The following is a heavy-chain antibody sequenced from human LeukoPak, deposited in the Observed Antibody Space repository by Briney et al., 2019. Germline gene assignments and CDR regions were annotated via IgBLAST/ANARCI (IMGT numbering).Heavy chain of an antibody. CDR2: VTSTNKI. J-gene: IGHJ3*02. CDR1: GFTFSSHS. D-gene: IGHD3-3*01. V-gene: IGHV3-69-1*01. CDR3: ARAQTLFWEFDGFDI. Sequence: GGSLRLSCVASGFTFSSHSINWVRQAPGKGLEWIATVTSTNKIHYADSVEGRFTISRDNAENSVYLQMNSLRDEDTAVYSCARAQTLFWEFDGFDIWGRGTKVTVSS.